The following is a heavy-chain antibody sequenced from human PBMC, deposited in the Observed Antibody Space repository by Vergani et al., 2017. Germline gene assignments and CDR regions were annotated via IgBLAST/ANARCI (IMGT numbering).Heavy chain of an antibody. CDR3: AKGVYCSSTSCYEGRGYYYGMGV. CDR2: ISGSGGNT. Sequence: ELQLLESGGCLVQPGGSLRLSCAASGFTFSSYAMSWVRQVPGKGLEWVSGISGSGGNTYYANSVKGRFTISRDNSKNTLYLQMNSLRADDTAVYYCAKGVYCSSTSCYEGRGYYYGMGVWGQGTTVTFSS. CDR1: GFTFSSYA. J-gene: IGHJ6*02. D-gene: IGHD2-2*01. V-gene: IGHV3-23*01.